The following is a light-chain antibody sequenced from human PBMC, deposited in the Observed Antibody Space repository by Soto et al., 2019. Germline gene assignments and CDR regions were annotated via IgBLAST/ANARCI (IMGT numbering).Light chain of an antibody. CDR3: QQYGGSPWT. Sequence: EIVLTQSPATLSSFPGDRVTLSCRASQAVNTRLAWYQHKPGQAPRLLIYLTSNRAAGIPDRFRGSRSGTDFTLTISRLEPEDFAVYYCQQYGGSPWTFGQGTKVDI. CDR1: QAVNTR. J-gene: IGKJ1*01. V-gene: IGKV3-20*01. CDR2: LTS.